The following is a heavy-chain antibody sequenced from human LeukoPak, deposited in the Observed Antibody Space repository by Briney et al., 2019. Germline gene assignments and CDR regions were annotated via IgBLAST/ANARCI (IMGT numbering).Heavy chain of an antibody. Sequence: PSETLSLTCTVSGGSISSYYWSWIRQPAGKGLEWIGRIYTSGSTNYNPSLKSRVTMSVDTSRNQFSLKLSSVTAADTAVYYCAREEVGYYYYYMDVWGKGTTVTVSS. D-gene: IGHD3-16*01. CDR2: IYTSGST. CDR1: GGSISSYY. CDR3: AREEVGYYYYYMDV. V-gene: IGHV4-4*07. J-gene: IGHJ6*03.